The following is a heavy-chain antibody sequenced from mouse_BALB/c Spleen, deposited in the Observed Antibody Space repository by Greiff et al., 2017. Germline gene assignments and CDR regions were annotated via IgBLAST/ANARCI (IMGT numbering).Heavy chain of an antibody. J-gene: IGHJ2*02. Sequence: VHVKQSGPELVKPGASVKMSCKASGYTFTSYVMHWVKQKPGQGLEWIGYINPYNDGTKYNEKFKGKATLTSDKSSSTAYMELSSLTSEASAVYSCASGASVVDYWGQGTSLTVSS. CDR3: ASGASVVDY. V-gene: IGHV1-14*01. D-gene: IGHD3-1*01. CDR1: GYTFTSYV. CDR2: INPYNDGT.